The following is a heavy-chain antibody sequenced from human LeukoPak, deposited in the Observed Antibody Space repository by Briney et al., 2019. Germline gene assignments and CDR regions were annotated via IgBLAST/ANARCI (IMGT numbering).Heavy chain of an antibody. Sequence: GMSLRLSCAASGFIFSNYPMHWVRQAPGKGLEWVAVISADGNNEHYADSAKGRFTLSRDNAKSTAYLRMNSLRSEDTAVYYCARNDPDSSEDWGQGTLVTVSS. CDR2: ISADGNNE. D-gene: IGHD3-22*01. CDR1: GFIFSNYP. V-gene: IGHV3-30-3*01. CDR3: ARNDPDSSED. J-gene: IGHJ4*02.